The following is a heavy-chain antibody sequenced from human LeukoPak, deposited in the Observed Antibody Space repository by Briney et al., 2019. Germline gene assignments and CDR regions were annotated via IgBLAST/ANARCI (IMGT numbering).Heavy chain of an antibody. CDR1: GFTFSNYG. CDR2: IWYDGSKT. Sequence: GRSLRLSCEASGFTFSNYGFHWVRPAPGQGLEWVAPIWYDGSKTYYADSVEGRFTVSRDNSKNTVYLQMNNLRAEDTAFYYCARDVGTTSYQLETWGQGTLVTVSS. J-gene: IGHJ4*02. CDR3: ARDVGTTSYQLET. V-gene: IGHV3-33*01. D-gene: IGHD2/OR15-2a*01.